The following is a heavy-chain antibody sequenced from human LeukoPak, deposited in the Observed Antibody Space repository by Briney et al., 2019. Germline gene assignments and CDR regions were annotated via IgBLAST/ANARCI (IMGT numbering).Heavy chain of an antibody. CDR2: IRYDGSNK. J-gene: IGHJ4*02. D-gene: IGHD6-19*01. V-gene: IGHV3-30*02. CDR1: GFTFSSYG. CDR3: ARDVSGWYVLYFDY. Sequence: PGGSLRLSCAASGFTFSSYGMHWVRQAPGKGLEWVAFIRYDGSNKYYADSVKGRFTISRDNSKNTLYLQMNSLRAEGTAVYYCARDVSGWYVLYFDYWGQGTLVTVSS.